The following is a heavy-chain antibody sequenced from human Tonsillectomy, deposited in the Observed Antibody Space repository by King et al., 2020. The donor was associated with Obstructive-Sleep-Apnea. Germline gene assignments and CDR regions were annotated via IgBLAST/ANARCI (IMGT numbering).Heavy chain of an antibody. CDR1: GFTFSSYA. V-gene: IGHV3-23*04. CDR3: AKKLDAFDI. D-gene: IGHD1-7*01. Sequence: VQLVESGGGLVQPGGSLRLSCAASGFTFSSYAISWVRQAPGKGLEWVPGIGLIVGSTFYADSVKGRFTISRDNSKNTLYLQMNSLRAADTAVYYCAKKLDAFDIWGQGTMVTVSS. CDR2: IGLIVGST. J-gene: IGHJ3*02.